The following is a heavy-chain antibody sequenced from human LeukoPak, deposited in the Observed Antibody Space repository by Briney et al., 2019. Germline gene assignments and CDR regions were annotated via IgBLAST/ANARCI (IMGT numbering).Heavy chain of an antibody. Sequence: ASVKVSCKASGFTYTSSAMQWVRQARGQPLEWIGWIVVGSGNTKYAQKFQERVTITRDMSTSTAYMELSSLRSADTAVYYCAAAGTGTTYYFDYWGQGTLVTVSS. J-gene: IGHJ4*02. CDR2: IVVGSGNT. V-gene: IGHV1-58*02. D-gene: IGHD1-1*01. CDR3: AAAGTGTTYYFDY. CDR1: GFTYTSSA.